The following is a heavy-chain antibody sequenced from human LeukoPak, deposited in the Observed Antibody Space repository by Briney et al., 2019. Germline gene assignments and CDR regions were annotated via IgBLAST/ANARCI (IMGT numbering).Heavy chain of an antibody. J-gene: IGHJ3*02. CDR2: MNPNSGNT. D-gene: IGHD3-10*01. CDR3: ARRFGYLWFGELSYLLEDAIDI. CDR1: GYTFTSYD. Sequence: ASVKVSCKASGYTFTSYDINWVRQATGQGLEWMGWMNPNSGNTGYAQKFQGRVTVTRNTSIGTAYMELSSLRSEDTAVYYCARRFGYLWFGELSYLLEDAIDISGQGTMVTVSS. V-gene: IGHV1-8*01.